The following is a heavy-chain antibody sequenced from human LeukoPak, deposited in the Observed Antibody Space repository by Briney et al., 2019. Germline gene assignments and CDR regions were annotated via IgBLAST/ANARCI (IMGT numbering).Heavy chain of an antibody. CDR1: GFTFSSYS. D-gene: IGHD6-19*01. CDR2: ISSSSSYI. J-gene: IGHJ4*02. Sequence: GGSLRLSCAASGFTFSSYSMNWVRQAPGKGLESVSSISSSSSYIYYADSVKGRFTISRDNAKNSLYLQMNSLRAEDTAVYYCARALSVAGGYWGQGTLVTVSS. CDR3: ARALSVAGGY. V-gene: IGHV3-21*01.